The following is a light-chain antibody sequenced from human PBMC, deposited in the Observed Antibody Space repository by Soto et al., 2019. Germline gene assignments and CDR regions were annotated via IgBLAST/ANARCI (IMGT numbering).Light chain of an antibody. J-gene: IGLJ1*01. CDR3: SSYSSSSTLYV. CDR1: SSDVGAYGY. CDR2: EVT. V-gene: IGLV2-14*01. Sequence: QSALTQPASVSGSPGQSITISCTGTSSDVGAYGYVSWYQQHPGKAPQLMIYEVTNRPSGISYRFSGSKSGNTASLTISGLQAEDEADYYCSSYSSSSTLYVFGTGTRSPS.